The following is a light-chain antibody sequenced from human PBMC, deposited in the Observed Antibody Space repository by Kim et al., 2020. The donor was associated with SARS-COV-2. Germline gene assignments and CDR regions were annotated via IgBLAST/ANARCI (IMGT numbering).Light chain of an antibody. Sequence: DTQMTQSPATLSAFVGDRVIISCRASQNIGNYLAWYQQKPGKAPKLLIYKASNLQSGVPSRFSGSGSGTEFTLTISSLQPDDFATYYCQQYNSYSVTFGGGTKVDIK. CDR3: QQYNSYSVT. CDR1: QNIGNY. V-gene: IGKV1-5*03. CDR2: KAS. J-gene: IGKJ4*01.